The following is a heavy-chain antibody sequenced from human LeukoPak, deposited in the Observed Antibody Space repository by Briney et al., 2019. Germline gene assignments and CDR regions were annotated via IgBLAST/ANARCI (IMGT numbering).Heavy chain of an antibody. D-gene: IGHD6-6*01. CDR2: ISGSGGST. Sequence: PGGSLRLSCAASGFTFSSYAMSWVRQAPGKGLEWVSAISGSGGSTYYADSVKGRFTISRDNANNSLYLQMDSLRAEDTAVYYCAKGRQLGSFDYWGQGTLVTVSS. J-gene: IGHJ4*02. CDR3: AKGRQLGSFDY. CDR1: GFTFSSYA. V-gene: IGHV3-23*01.